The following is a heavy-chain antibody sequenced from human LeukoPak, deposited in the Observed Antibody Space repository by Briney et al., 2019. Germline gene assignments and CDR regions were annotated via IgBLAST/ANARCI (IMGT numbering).Heavy chain of an antibody. CDR2: IIPIFGTA. CDR3: ARVFDFWSGSNWFDP. D-gene: IGHD3-3*01. J-gene: IGHJ5*02. V-gene: IGHV1-69*05. CDR1: GGTFSSYA. Sequence: SVKVSCKASGGTFSSYAISWVRQAPGQGLEWMGGIIPIFGTANYAQKFQGRVTITTDESTSTAYMELSSLRSEDTAVYYCARVFDFWSGSNWFDPWGQGTLVTVSS.